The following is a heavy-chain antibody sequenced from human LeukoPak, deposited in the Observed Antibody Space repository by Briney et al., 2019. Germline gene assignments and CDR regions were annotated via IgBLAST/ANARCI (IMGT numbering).Heavy chain of an antibody. CDR3: STHKGDY. J-gene: IGHJ4*02. Sequence: GGSLRLSCAASGFTFSSYAMSWVRQAPGKGLEWVGRIKTKTDGGTADYAAAVEGRFTISRDDSKNTLYLQMNSLKTEDTAVYYCSTHKGDYWGQGTLVTVSS. CDR2: IKTKTDGGTA. V-gene: IGHV3-15*01. CDR1: GFTFSSYA.